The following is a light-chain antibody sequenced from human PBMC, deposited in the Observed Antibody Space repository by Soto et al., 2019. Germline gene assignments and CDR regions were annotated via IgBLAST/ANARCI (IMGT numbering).Light chain of an antibody. J-gene: IGKJ2*01. Sequence: EIVLTQSPATLSLSPGERATLSCRASQSVSSYLAWYQQKPCQAPRLLIYDASNSATGIPARFSGSGSGTDFTLTISSLEPEDFAVYYCEQRSNWPGYTFGQGTKLEIK. V-gene: IGKV3-11*01. CDR2: DAS. CDR3: EQRSNWPGYT. CDR1: QSVSSY.